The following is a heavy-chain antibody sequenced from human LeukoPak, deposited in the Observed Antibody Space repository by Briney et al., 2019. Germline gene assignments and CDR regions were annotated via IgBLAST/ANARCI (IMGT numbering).Heavy chain of an antibody. CDR3: AKRGTTVTSYYFDY. CDR1: GGTFSSYA. J-gene: IGHJ4*02. D-gene: IGHD4-17*01. Sequence: GASVKVSCKASGGTFSSYAISWVRQAPGQGLEWMGGITPIFGTANYAQKFQGRVTITADKSTSTAYMELSSLRSEDTAVYYCAKRGTTVTSYYFDYWGQGTLVTVSS. CDR2: ITPIFGTA. V-gene: IGHV1-69*06.